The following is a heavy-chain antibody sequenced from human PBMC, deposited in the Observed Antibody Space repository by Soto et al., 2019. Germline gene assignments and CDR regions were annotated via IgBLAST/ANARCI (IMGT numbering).Heavy chain of an antibody. V-gene: IGHV4-59*08. Sequence: SETLSLTCNVSGGSMGSYYWAWIRQPPGRGLEWAGYVSYSGSTTYNPSLESRVTISLDTSKNQFSLRLASVTAADTAVYYCAKLGYSFSYLDDWGPGTLVTVSS. CDR1: GGSMGSYY. J-gene: IGHJ4*02. D-gene: IGHD5-12*01. CDR2: VSYSGST. CDR3: AKLGYSFSYLDD.